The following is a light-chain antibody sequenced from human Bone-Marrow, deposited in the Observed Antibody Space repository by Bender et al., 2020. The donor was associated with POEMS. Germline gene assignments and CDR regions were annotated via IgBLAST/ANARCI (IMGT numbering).Light chain of an antibody. J-gene: IGLJ3*02. CDR2: EVT. CDR1: NSDVGSYNL. Sequence: QSALTQPASVSGSPGQSITISCTGTNSDVGSYNLVSWYQLHPDRAPKLIIFEVTRRPSGVSNRFSGSKSGNTASLTISGLQAEDEDDYYCCSYAGSNTWVFGGGTKVTVL. CDR3: CSYAGSNTWV. V-gene: IGLV2-23*02.